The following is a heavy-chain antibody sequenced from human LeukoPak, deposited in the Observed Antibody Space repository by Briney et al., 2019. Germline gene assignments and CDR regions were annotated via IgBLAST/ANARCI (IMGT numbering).Heavy chain of an antibody. V-gene: IGHV3-30*18. D-gene: IGHD3-10*01. CDR3: AKFNGSRGPNWFDP. CDR2: ISYDGSNK. J-gene: IGHJ5*02. Sequence: PGGSLRLSCAASGVTFSSYGMHWVRQAPGKGLEWVAVISYDGSNKYYADSVKGRFAISRDNSKNTLYLQMNSLRAEDTAVYYCAKFNGSRGPNWFDPWGQGTLVTVSS. CDR1: GVTFSSYG.